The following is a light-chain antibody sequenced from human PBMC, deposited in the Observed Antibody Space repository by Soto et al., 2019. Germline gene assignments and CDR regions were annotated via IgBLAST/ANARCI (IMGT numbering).Light chain of an antibody. J-gene: IGKJ3*01. CDR3: QQLFT. V-gene: IGKV1-5*01. Sequence: DIQMTQSPSTLSASVGDRVTITCRASQSISSWLAWYQQKPGKAPKLLIYDASSLESGVPSRFSGSGSWTEFTLTISSLQPDDFATYYCQQLFTFGPGTKVDIK. CDR2: DAS. CDR1: QSISSW.